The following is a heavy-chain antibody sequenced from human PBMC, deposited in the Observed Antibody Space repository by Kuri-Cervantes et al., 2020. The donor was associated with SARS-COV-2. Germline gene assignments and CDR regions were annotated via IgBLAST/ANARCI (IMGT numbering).Heavy chain of an antibody. V-gene: IGHV4-59*05. CDR3: ALETPYFDY. J-gene: IGHJ4*02. D-gene: IGHD2-15*01. Sequence: ESLKISCAASGFTVSSNYMSWIRQPPRKGLEWIGSIYYSGSTYYNPSLKSRVTISVDTSKNQFSLKLSSVTAADTAVYYCALETPYFDYWGQGTLVTVSS. CDR1: GFTVSSNY. CDR2: IYYSGST.